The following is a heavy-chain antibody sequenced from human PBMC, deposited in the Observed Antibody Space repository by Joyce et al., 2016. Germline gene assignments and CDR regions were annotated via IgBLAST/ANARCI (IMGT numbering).Heavy chain of an antibody. D-gene: IGHD6-6*01. V-gene: IGHV3-74*01. CDR3: VRGISARPGGPNWFDP. CDR1: GFSFSCYW. Sequence: EVQLVESGGGLVQPGGSLRLSCAASGFSFSCYWIHWVREAPGKGRVGVTRINTDGSSTRFADSVKGRFTISRDNAKNTLYLQMNSLRAEDTAVYYCVRGISARPGGPNWFDPWGQGTLVTVSS. J-gene: IGHJ5*02. CDR2: INTDGSST.